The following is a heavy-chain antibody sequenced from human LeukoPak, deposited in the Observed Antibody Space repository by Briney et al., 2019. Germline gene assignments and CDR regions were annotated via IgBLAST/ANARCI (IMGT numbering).Heavy chain of an antibody. V-gene: IGHV3-9*01. CDR2: ISWNSGSI. D-gene: IGHD5-24*01. Sequence: PGRSLRLSCAASGFTFDDYAMHWVRQAPGKGLEWVSGISWNSGSIGYADSVKGRFTISRDNAKNSLYLQMNSLRAKDTALYYCAKFLGGYNSDSDAFGIWGQGTMVTVSS. J-gene: IGHJ3*02. CDR3: AKFLGGYNSDSDAFGI. CDR1: GFTFDDYA.